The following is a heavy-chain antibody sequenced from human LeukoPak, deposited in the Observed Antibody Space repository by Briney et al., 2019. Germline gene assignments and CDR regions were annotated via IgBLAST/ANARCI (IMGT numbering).Heavy chain of an antibody. V-gene: IGHV4-59*01. J-gene: IGHJ4*02. D-gene: IGHD3-10*01. CDR2: IYYSGST. Sequence: SETLSLTCTVSGGSISSYYWSWIRQPPGKGLEWIGYIYYSGSTNYNPSLKSRVTISVDTSKNQFSLKLSSVTAADTAVYYCASYGSGTPYAPAFDYWGQGTLVTVSS. CDR1: GGSISSYY. CDR3: ASYGSGTPYAPAFDY.